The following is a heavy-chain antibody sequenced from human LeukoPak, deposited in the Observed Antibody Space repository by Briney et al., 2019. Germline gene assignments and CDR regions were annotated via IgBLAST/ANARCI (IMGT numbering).Heavy chain of an antibody. Sequence: ASVKVSCKASGYTSTAYYIHWVRQAPGQGLEWMGWINPNSGDTDSAQKLQGRVTLTRDTSISTAYMDLTSLSSDDTAVYFCASGDRSGWYFIYWGQGTLITVSS. V-gene: IGHV1-2*02. CDR3: ASGDRSGWYFIY. CDR2: INPNSGDT. D-gene: IGHD6-19*01. J-gene: IGHJ4*02. CDR1: GYTSTAYY.